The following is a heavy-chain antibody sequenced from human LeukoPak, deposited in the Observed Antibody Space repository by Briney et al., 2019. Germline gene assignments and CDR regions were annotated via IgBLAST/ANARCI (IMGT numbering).Heavy chain of an antibody. V-gene: IGHV4-59*08. J-gene: IGHJ6*02. CDR3: ASGLDV. CDR1: GGSISSYY. CDR2: IYYSGSP. Sequence: SETLSLTCTVSGGSISSYYWSWIRQPPGKGLEWIGYIYYSGSPNYNPSLKSRVTISVDTSKNQFSLKLSSVTAADTAVYYCASGLDVWGQGTTVTVSS.